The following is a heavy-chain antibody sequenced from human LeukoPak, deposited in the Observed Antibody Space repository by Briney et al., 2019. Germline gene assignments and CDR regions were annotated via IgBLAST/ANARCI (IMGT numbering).Heavy chain of an antibody. CDR1: GGSISSHY. Sequence: PSETLSLTRTVSGGSISSHYWSWIRQPPGKGLEWIGYIYYSGSTNYNPSLKSRVTISVDTSKNQFSLRLSSVTAADTAVYYCARGPCAFVIWGQGTMVTVFS. CDR3: ARGPCAFVI. J-gene: IGHJ3*02. CDR2: IYYSGST. V-gene: IGHV4-59*08.